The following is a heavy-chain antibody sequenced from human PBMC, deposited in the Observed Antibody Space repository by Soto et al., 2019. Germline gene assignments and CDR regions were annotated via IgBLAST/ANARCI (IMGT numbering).Heavy chain of an antibody. CDR1: GFTFGSYS. J-gene: IGHJ6*02. Sequence: LRLSCAASGFTFGSYSMNWVRQAPGKGLEWVSSISSSSSYIYYADSVKGRFTISRDNAKNSLYLQMNSLRAEDTAVYYCARDLLTQDIVVVPAAQYYYYYYGMDVWGQGTTVTVSS. D-gene: IGHD2-2*01. V-gene: IGHV3-21*01. CDR2: ISSSSSYI. CDR3: ARDLLTQDIVVVPAAQYYYYYYGMDV.